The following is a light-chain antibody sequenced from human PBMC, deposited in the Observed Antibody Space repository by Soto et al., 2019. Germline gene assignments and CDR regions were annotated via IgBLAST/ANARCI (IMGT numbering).Light chain of an antibody. CDR3: QQYSSYWT. J-gene: IGKJ1*01. CDR2: DAS. CDR1: QSISGL. V-gene: IGKV1-5*01. Sequence: DIQMTQSPSTLSASVGDRVTITCRASQSISGLLAWYQQKPGKATKLLIYDASSLESGVPSRFSGSGSGTEFPLTISSLQPDDFATYFCQQYSSYWTFGQGTKVEIK.